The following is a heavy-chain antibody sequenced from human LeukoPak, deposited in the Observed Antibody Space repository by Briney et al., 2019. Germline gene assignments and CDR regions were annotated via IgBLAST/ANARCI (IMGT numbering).Heavy chain of an antibody. CDR3: AKGEGGSGSYYSSYYFDY. J-gene: IGHJ4*02. CDR2: ISGSGGST. D-gene: IGHD3-10*01. V-gene: IGHV3-23*01. CDR1: GFTFSSYG. Sequence: GGSLRLSCAASGFTFSSYGMSWVRQAPGKGLEWVSAISGSGGSTYYADSVKGRFTISRDNSKNTLYLQMNSLRAEDTAVYYCAKGEGGSGSYYSSYYFDYWGQGTLVTVSS.